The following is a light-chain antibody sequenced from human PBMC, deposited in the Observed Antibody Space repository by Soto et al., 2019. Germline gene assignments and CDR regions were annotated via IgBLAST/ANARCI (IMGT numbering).Light chain of an antibody. CDR3: QQYNKWPWT. CDR2: GAS. CDR1: QTVSSN. V-gene: IGKV3-15*01. J-gene: IGKJ1*01. Sequence: EIVMTQSPATLSVSPGGRATLSCRASQTVSSNLAWYQQKPGQAPRLLIYGASTRATGIPARFSGSGSGTEFTLSISSLQSEDFAVYYCQQYNKWPWTFGQGTKVEI.